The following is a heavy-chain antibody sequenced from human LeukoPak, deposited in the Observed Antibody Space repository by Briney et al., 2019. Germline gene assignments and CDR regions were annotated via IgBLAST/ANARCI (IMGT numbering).Heavy chain of an antibody. CDR1: GGSISSYY. J-gene: IGHJ6*02. V-gene: IGHV4-59*08. CDR2: IYYSGST. CDR3: ARNVFDFWSGYYYYYYGMDV. Sequence: SETLSLTCTVSGGSISSYYWSWIRQPPGKGLEWIGYIYYSGSTNYNPSLKSRVTISVDTSKNQFSLKLSSVTAADTAVYYCARNVFDFWSGYYYYYYGMDVWGQGTTVIVSS. D-gene: IGHD3-3*01.